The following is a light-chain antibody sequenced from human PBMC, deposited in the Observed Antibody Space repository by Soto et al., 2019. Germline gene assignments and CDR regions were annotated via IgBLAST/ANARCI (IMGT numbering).Light chain of an antibody. J-gene: IGKJ5*01. Sequence: DIQLTQSPSFLSASVGDRVTISCRASQGISNYLCWYQQKPGKAPKLVINAASTLQSGVPSRFSGSGSGTECTLTISSLQPEDFATYYCQQFNDYPITFGQGTRLEIK. CDR3: QQFNDYPIT. V-gene: IGKV1-9*01. CDR1: QGISNY. CDR2: AAS.